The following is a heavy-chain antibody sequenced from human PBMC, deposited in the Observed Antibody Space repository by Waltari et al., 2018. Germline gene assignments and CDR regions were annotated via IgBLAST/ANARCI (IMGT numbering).Heavy chain of an antibody. Sequence: QVQLQQSGPGLVKPSQTLLLTCAISGDRVSSNSAAWNWIRQSPSRGLEWLGRTYYRYKWYNDYAVSVKSRITINPDTSKNQFSLQLNSVTPEDTAVYYCARGVSGIAAAGIYWYFDLWGRGTLVTVSS. J-gene: IGHJ2*01. V-gene: IGHV6-1*01. D-gene: IGHD6-13*01. CDR3: ARGVSGIAAAGIYWYFDL. CDR2: TYYRYKWYN. CDR1: GDRVSSNSAA.